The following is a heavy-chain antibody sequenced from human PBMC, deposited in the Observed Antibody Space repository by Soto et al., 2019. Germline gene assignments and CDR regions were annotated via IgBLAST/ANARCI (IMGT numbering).Heavy chain of an antibody. J-gene: IGHJ5*02. Sequence: QVQLVESGGGVVQPGRSLRLSCAASGFTFSSYAMHWVRQAPGKGLEWVAVISYDGSNKYYADSVKGRFTISRDNSKNTLYLQMNSLRAEDMAVYYCARYIAVAGTRGWFDPWGQGTLVTVSS. V-gene: IGHV3-30-3*01. CDR1: GFTFSSYA. CDR3: ARYIAVAGTRGWFDP. D-gene: IGHD6-19*01. CDR2: ISYDGSNK.